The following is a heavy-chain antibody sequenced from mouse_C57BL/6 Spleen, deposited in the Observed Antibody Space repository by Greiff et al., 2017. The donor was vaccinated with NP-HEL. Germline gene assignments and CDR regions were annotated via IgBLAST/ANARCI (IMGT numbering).Heavy chain of an antibody. CDR1: GYAFTNYL. V-gene: IGHV1-54*01. CDR3: ATSSYGYFDY. CDR2: INPGSGGT. D-gene: IGHD1-1*01. Sequence: QVQLQQSGAELVRPGTSVKVSCKASGYAFTNYLIEWVKQRPGQGLEWIGVINPGSGGTNYNEKFKGKATLTADKSSSTAYMQLSSLTSEDSAVYFCATSSYGYFDYWGQGTTLTVSS. J-gene: IGHJ2*01.